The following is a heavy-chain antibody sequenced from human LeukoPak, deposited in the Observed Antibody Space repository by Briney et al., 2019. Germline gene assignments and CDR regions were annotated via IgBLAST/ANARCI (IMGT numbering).Heavy chain of an antibody. CDR2: IFQGGGEI. CDR3: ATYRHVLLPFES. D-gene: IGHD5-18*01. Sequence: GGSLRLSCAASGFTFSTFAMIWVRQPPGKGLEWVSSIFQGGGEIHYADSVRGRFTISRDNSKNTLFLQMNSLRAEDSAIYYCATYRHVLLPFESWGQGTLVTVSS. V-gene: IGHV3-23*01. J-gene: IGHJ4*02. CDR1: GFTFSTFA.